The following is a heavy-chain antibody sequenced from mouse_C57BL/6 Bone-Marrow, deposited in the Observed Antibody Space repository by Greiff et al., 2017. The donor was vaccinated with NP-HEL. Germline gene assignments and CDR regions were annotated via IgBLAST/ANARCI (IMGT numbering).Heavy chain of an antibody. V-gene: IGHV3-6*01. CDR2: ISYDGSN. J-gene: IGHJ3*01. Sequence: VQLKESGPGLVKPSQSLSLTCSVTGYSITSGYYWNWIRQFPGNKLEWMGYISYDGSNNYNPSLKNRISITRDTSKNQFFLKLNSVTTEDTATYYCARAGSKGFAYWGQGTLVTVSA. CDR1: GYSITSGYY. CDR3: ARAGSKGFAY. D-gene: IGHD1-1*01.